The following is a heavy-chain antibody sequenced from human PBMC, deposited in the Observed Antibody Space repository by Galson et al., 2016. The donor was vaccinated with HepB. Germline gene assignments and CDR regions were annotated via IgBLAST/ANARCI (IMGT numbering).Heavy chain of an antibody. CDR2: TYYRSKWYS. CDR3: ARGQPQRGLDS. J-gene: IGHJ4*02. Sequence: CAISGDSVSSDGAAWNWIRQSPSRGLEWLGRTYYRSKWYSEYSVSVKSRIIINPHTTRKQVSLQLNSVTPEATAVYFCARGQPQRGLDSWGQGTLVTVSS. V-gene: IGHV6-1*01. CDR1: GDSVSSDGAA. D-gene: IGHD6-25*01.